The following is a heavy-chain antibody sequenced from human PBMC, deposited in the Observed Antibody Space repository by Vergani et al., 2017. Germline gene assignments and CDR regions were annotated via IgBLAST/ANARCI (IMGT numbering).Heavy chain of an antibody. CDR1: GYTFSNYY. V-gene: IGHV1-46*01. Sequence: QVQVVQSGAEVKKSGASVKVSCKTSGYTFSNYYMHWVRQAPGQGLEWMGIINPSGGHTNYAQKFQGRVTMTRDTSTRTAYMELRSLRSDDTAVYYCARDLRMTPFYGLDVWGQGTTVTVSS. CDR2: INPSGGHT. CDR3: ARDLRMTPFYGLDV. J-gene: IGHJ6*02. D-gene: IGHD2-8*01.